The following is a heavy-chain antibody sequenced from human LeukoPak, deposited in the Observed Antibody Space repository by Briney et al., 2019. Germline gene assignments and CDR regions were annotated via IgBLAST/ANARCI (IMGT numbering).Heavy chain of an antibody. J-gene: IGHJ4*02. CDR3: AKITALSPGAFDY. V-gene: IGHV3-30*02. Sequence: GGSLRLSCATSGFTFSNYDMYWARQAPGKGLEWVAFIQYDGSNKYYADSVKGRFTISRDSSRNTVHLQMNSLRPEGSAVYYCAKITALSPGAFDYWGQGTLVTVSS. CDR1: GFTFSNYD. D-gene: IGHD2-21*02. CDR2: IQYDGSNK.